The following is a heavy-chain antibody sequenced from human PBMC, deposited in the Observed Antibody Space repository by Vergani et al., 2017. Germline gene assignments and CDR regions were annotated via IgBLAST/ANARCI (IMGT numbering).Heavy chain of an antibody. CDR2: IYSGGST. CDR3: ARGPLRWRGSFDI. V-gene: IGHV3-53*04. D-gene: IGHD4-23*01. CDR1: GFTVSSNY. J-gene: IGHJ3*02. Sequence: EVQLVESGGGLVQPGGSLRLSCAASGFTVSSNYMSWVRQAPGKGLEWVSVIYSGGSTYYADSVKGRITISRHNSKNTLYLQMNSLRAEDTAVYYCARGPLRWRGSFDIWGQGTMVTVSS.